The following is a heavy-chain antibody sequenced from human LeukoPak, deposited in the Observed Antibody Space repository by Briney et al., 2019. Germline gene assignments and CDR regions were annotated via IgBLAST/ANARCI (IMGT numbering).Heavy chain of an antibody. V-gene: IGHV4-59*08. CDR2: IYYSGST. D-gene: IGHD1-26*01. J-gene: IGHJ4*02. CDR1: GGSISSYY. CDR3: ARHARAWGATTYFDY. Sequence: PSETLSLTCTVSGGSISSYYWSWIRQPPGKGPEWFGYIYYSGSTNYNPSLKSRVTISVDTSKNQFSLKLSSVTAADTAVYYCARHARAWGATTYFDYWGQGTLVTVSS.